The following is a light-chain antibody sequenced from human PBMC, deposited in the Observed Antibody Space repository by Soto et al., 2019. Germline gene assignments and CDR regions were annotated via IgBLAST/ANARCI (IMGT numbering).Light chain of an antibody. CDR2: EVS. CDR3: SSYAGSNIPVV. V-gene: IGLV2-8*01. Sequence: SVLTQPPSASGSPGQSVTISCTGTSSDVGGYNCVSWYQQHPGKAPKLMIYEVSKRPSGVPDRFSGSKSGNTASLTVSGLQAEDEADYYCSSYAGSNIPVVFGGGTQLTVL. CDR1: SSDVGGYNC. J-gene: IGLJ2*01.